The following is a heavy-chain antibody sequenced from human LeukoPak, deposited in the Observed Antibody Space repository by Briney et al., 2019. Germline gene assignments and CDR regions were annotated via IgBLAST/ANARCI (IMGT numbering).Heavy chain of an antibody. V-gene: IGHV3-21*01. J-gene: IGHJ4*02. D-gene: IGHD2-15*01. CDR3: ASEVVAATAMNY. CDR2: FSSCCCYI. CDR1: GYTFRSYS. Sequence: PGGSLTLLCAASGYTFRSYSMIWVRQSTGKALEWLSSFSSCCCYIFYTDSVKGRFTISRDNAKNSLYLQMNSLRAEDTAVYYCASEVVAATAMNYWGQGTLVTVSS.